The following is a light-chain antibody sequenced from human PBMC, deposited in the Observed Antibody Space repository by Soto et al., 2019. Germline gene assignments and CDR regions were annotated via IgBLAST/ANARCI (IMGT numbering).Light chain of an antibody. Sequence: DIVMTQTPLSLPVTPGEPASISCRSSQSLLDSDDGNTYLDWYLQKPGQSPQLLIYTVSYRASGVPDRFSGSGSGTDFTLKISRVEAEDVGVYYCMQRIDFPLTFGGGTKVDIK. CDR3: MQRIDFPLT. CDR2: TVS. CDR1: QSLLDSDDGNTY. V-gene: IGKV2-40*01. J-gene: IGKJ4*01.